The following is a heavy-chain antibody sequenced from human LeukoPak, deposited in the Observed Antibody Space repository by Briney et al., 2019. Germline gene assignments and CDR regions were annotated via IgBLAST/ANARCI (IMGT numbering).Heavy chain of an antibody. CDR2: IYYSGST. V-gene: IGHV4-30-4*01. J-gene: IGHJ4*02. Sequence: PSETLSLTCTVSGGSISSGDYCWSWIRQPPGKGLEWIGYIYYSGSTYYTPSLKSRVTISVDTSKNQFSLKLSSVTAADTAVYYCAKGGYWEGWGYWGQGTLVTVSS. CDR3: AKGGYWEGWGY. D-gene: IGHD5-12*01. CDR1: GGSISSGDYC.